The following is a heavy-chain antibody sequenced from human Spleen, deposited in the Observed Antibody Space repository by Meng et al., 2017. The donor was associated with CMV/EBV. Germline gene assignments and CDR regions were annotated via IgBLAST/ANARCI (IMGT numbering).Heavy chain of an antibody. V-gene: IGHV1-58*01. CDR2: IVVDSGNT. Sequence: SVKVSCKASGFTFSSSAVQWVRQARGQRLEWIGWIVVDSGNTNYAQKFQERVTITRDMSTSTAYMELSRLESEDTAVYYCAAHSGYDLYYYFYYGMDVWGQGTTVTVSS. CDR1: GFTFSSSA. J-gene: IGHJ6*02. D-gene: IGHD5-12*01. CDR3: AAHSGYDLYYYFYYGMDV.